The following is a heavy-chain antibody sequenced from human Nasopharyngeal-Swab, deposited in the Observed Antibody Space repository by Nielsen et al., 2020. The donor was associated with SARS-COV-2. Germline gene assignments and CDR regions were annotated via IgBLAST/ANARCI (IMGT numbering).Heavy chain of an antibody. CDR2: IWYDGSNK. D-gene: IGHD5-24*01. CDR3: ARDLVRGRWLQYAFDI. CDR1: GFTFSSYG. V-gene: IGHV3-33*01. Sequence: GESLKISCAASGFTFSSYGMHWVRQAPGKGLEWVAVIWYDGSNKYYADSVKGRFTISRDNSKNTLYLQMNSLRAEDTAVYYCARDLVRGRWLQYAFDIWGLGTMVTVSS. J-gene: IGHJ3*02.